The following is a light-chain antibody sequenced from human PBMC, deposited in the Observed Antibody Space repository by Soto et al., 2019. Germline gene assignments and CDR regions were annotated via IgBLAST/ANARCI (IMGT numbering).Light chain of an antibody. CDR2: AAS. CDR3: QLSYSSPRT. V-gene: IGKV1-39*01. Sequence: DIQMTQSPSSLSASVADRVTITCRASQSIRRSLNWYQQKPGKAPKLLIYAASSLQSGVPSRFSGSGYGTDFTLTISSLQSYDFAIYYCQLSYSSPRTFGHVTKVDIK. CDR1: QSIRRS. J-gene: IGKJ1*01.